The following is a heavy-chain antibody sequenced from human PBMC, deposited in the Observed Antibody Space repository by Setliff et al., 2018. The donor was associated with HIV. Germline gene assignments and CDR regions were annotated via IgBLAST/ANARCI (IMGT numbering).Heavy chain of an antibody. Sequence: SETLSLTCTVSGGSISSGGYYWSWIRQHPGKGLEWIGYIYYSGSTYYNPSLKSRVTISVDTSKNQFSLKLSSVTAADTAVYYCARGRDGYNFYYYYYMDVWGKGPRSPSP. D-gene: IGHD5-12*01. J-gene: IGHJ6*03. CDR3: ARGRDGYNFYYYYYMDV. V-gene: IGHV4-31*03. CDR2: IYYSGST. CDR1: GGSISSGGYY.